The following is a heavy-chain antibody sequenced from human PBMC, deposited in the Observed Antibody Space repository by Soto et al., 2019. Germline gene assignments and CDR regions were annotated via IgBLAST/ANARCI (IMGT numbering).Heavy chain of an antibody. V-gene: IGHV3-30-3*01. D-gene: IGHD2-15*01. CDR3: ARAGCDGGSCYTLVGLRYGMDV. CDR1: GFTFSSYA. CDR2: ISYDGNNK. Sequence: QVQLVESGGGVVQPGRSLRLSCAASGFTFSSYAMHWVRQAPGKGLEWVAVISYDGNNKYYADSVKGRFTISRDNYKNTVYLQLXSLRAEDTAVYYCARAGCDGGSCYTLVGLRYGMDVWGQGTTVTVSS. J-gene: IGHJ6*02.